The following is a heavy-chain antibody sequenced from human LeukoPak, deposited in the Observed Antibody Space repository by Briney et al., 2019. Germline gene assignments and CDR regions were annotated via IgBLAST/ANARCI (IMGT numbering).Heavy chain of an antibody. CDR1: GGSISNHY. D-gene: IGHD3-10*01. J-gene: IGHJ5*02. CDR2: IDYSGSY. Sequence: PSETLSLTCTVSGGSISNHYWTWIRQPPGKGLEWIGYIDYSGSYNYNPSLKSRITISADTSKGQFSLKLRSLTAADTAVYYCARVGALDWFDPWGQGILVTVSS. CDR3: ARVGALDWFDP. V-gene: IGHV4-59*11.